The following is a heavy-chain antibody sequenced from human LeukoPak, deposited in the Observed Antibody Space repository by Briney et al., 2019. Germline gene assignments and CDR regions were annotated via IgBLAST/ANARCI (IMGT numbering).Heavy chain of an antibody. V-gene: IGHV1-46*01. J-gene: IGHJ6*02. D-gene: IGHD5-18*01. Sequence: ASVKVSCKASGYTFTSYYMHWVRQAPGQGLEWMGIINPSGGSTSYAQKFQGRVTMTRDTSTSTVYMELSSLRSEDTAVYYCARDFTSRKEWIQLWLSRDYGMDVWGQGTTVTVSS. CDR2: INPSGGST. CDR1: GYTFTSYY. CDR3: ARDFTSRKEWIQLWLSRDYGMDV.